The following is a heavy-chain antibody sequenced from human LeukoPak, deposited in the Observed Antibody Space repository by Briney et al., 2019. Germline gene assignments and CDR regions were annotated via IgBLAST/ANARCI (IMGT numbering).Heavy chain of an antibody. J-gene: IGHJ5*02. CDR1: GYTFTGYY. D-gene: IGHD3-22*01. Sequence: GASVKVSCKASGYTFTGYYMHWVRQAPGQGLEWMGWINPNSGGTNYAQKFQGRVTMTRDTSISTAYMELSRLRSDDTAVYYCARDYYDSSGYTNWFDPWGQGTLVTASS. V-gene: IGHV1-2*02. CDR2: INPNSGGT. CDR3: ARDYYDSSGYTNWFDP.